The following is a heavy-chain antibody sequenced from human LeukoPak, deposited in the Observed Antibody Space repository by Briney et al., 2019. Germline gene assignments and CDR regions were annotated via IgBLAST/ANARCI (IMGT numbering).Heavy chain of an antibody. CDR1: GYTFTSYD. J-gene: IGHJ6*02. V-gene: IGHV1-8*01. CDR3: ARGLDSSSWFVHYYYYYGMDA. Sequence: ASVKVSCKASGYTFTSYDINWVRQATGQGLEWMGWMNPNSGNTGYAQKFQGRVTMTRNTSISTAYMELSSLRSEDTAVYYCARGLDSSSWFVHYYYYYGMDAWGQGTTVTVSS. CDR2: MNPNSGNT. D-gene: IGHD6-13*01.